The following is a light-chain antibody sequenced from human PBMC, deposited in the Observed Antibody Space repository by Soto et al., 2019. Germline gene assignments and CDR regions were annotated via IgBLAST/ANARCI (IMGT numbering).Light chain of an antibody. Sequence: QSVLTQPRSVSGSPGQSVTISCSGSSSDVGDYSYVSWYQQHPRRAPKLIIYDVTKRPSGVPDRFSASKSGNTASLTISGLQTEDEADYYCCSYAADYTFVFGDGTKVTVL. V-gene: IGLV2-11*01. J-gene: IGLJ1*01. CDR2: DVT. CDR1: SSDVGDYSY. CDR3: CSYAADYTFV.